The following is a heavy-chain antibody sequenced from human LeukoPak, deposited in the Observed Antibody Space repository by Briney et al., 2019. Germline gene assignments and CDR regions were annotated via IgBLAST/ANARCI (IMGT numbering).Heavy chain of an antibody. D-gene: IGHD6-6*01. V-gene: IGHV1-18*01. J-gene: IGHJ4*02. CDR3: ARVIAARPPTPPHY. CDR2: ISAYNGNT. Sequence: ASVKVSCKASGYTFTSYGISWVRQAPGQGLEWMGWISAYNGNTNYAQKLQGRVTMTTDTSTSTAYMELRSLRSDDPAVYYCARVIAARPPTPPHYWGQGTLVTVSS. CDR1: GYTFTSYG.